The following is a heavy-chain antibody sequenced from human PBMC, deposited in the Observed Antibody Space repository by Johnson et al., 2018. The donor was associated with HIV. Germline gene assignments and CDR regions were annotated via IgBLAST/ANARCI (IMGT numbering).Heavy chain of an antibody. CDR1: GFTFSSYG. Sequence: QMLLVESGGGVVQPGRSLRLSCVASGFTFSSYGMHWVRQTPGKGLEWVAVISYNGTNTWYADSVKGRFTISSDNSKNTMYLQLNSLRPEDTAVYYCVKDRGGRFSGSYLSLRVGAFDIWGQGTLVTVSS. V-gene: IGHV3-30*18. J-gene: IGHJ3*02. D-gene: IGHD1-26*01. CDR2: ISYNGTNT. CDR3: VKDRGGRFSGSYLSLRVGAFDI.